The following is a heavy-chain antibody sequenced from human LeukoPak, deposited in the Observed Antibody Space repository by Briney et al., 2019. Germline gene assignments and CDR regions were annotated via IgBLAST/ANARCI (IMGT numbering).Heavy chain of an antibody. CDR2: ISYRGSI. J-gene: IGHJ1*01. D-gene: IGHD6-19*01. Sequence: SETLSLTCTVSGGSISSRSYYWGWIRQPPGKGLEWIGSISYRGSIYYNPSLKSRVTISVDTSQNQFSLKLSSVAAADTAVYYCAKHVPSGQQWLAPLNSWGQGTLVTVSS. CDR1: GGSISSRSYY. V-gene: IGHV4-39*01. CDR3: AKHVPSGQQWLAPLNS.